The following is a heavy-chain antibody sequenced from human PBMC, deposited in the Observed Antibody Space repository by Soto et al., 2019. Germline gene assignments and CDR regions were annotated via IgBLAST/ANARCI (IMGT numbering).Heavy chain of an antibody. CDR2: ISGSGGST. CDR1: GFRFNSYA. D-gene: IGHD6-19*01. Sequence: EVRLLESGGGLVQPGGSLRLSCAASGFRFNSYAMTWVRQAPGKGLEWVSGISGSGGSTYYADSVKGRFTISRDDSKNTRYLRMDSRRAEDTAVYYCAKDRGFSSGLDSWGQGTVVTVYS. CDR3: AKDRGFSSGLDS. V-gene: IGHV3-23*01. J-gene: IGHJ4*02.